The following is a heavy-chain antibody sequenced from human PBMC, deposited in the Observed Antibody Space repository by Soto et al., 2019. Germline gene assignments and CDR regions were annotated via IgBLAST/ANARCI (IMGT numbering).Heavy chain of an antibody. CDR1: GYTLTELS. CDR2: FDPEDGET. J-gene: IGHJ5*02. Sequence: ASVKVSCKVSGYTLTELSMHWVRQAPGKGLEWMGGFDPEDGETIYAQKFQGRVTMTEDTSTDTAYMELSSLRSEDTAVYYCATLSLGSCGYYWFDPWGQGTLVTVSS. D-gene: IGHD3-22*01. CDR3: ATLSLGSCGYYWFDP. V-gene: IGHV1-24*01.